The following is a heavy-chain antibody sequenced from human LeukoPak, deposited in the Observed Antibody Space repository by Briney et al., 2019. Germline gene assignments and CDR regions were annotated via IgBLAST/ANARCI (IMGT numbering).Heavy chain of an antibody. D-gene: IGHD4-17*01. J-gene: IGHJ4*02. V-gene: IGHV2-70*01. CDR3: ARYLYGDSASYFDY. Sequence: SGPTLVNPTQTLTLTCTFSGFSLSTSGMCVSWIRQPPGKALEWLALTDWDNDKYYNTPLKTRLTISKDTSKNQVVLTMTNMDPVDTATYYCARYLYGDSASYFDYWGQGTLVIVSS. CDR2: TDWDNDK. CDR1: GFSLSTSGMC.